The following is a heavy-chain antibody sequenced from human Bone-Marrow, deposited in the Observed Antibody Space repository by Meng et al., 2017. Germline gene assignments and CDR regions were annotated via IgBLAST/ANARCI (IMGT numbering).Heavy chain of an antibody. V-gene: IGHV3-66*02. J-gene: IGHJ4*02. CDR1: GFTVKYIH. CDR3: ARAELDRSGWLSLDY. D-gene: IGHD6-19*01. Sequence: GESLKISWAVSGFTVKYIHMTWVRQARGKGLEWVSVIYSGDNTYYADSVKGRFTISRDNSKNTLYPQMNSLRAEDKAIYYCARAELDRSGWLSLDYWGQGTLVTVSS. CDR2: IYSGDNT.